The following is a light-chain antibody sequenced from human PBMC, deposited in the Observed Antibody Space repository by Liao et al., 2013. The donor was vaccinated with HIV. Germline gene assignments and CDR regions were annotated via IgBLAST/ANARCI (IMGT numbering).Light chain of an antibody. J-gene: IGLJ2*01. CDR2: QDD. V-gene: IGLV3-1*01. Sequence: SYDLTQSSSVSVSPGQTASITCSGDKLGDKYVCWYQKKAGQSPLLVIYQDDKRPSGIPDRFSGSTSGNTATLTISGTQATDEADYYCQVWDTSSDHVVFGGGTKLTVL. CDR1: KLGDKY. CDR3: QVWDTSSDHVV.